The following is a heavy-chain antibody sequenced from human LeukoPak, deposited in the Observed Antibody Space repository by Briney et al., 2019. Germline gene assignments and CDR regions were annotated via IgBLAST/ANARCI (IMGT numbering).Heavy chain of an antibody. D-gene: IGHD2-2*01. Sequence: SETLSLTCTVSGGSISSYYWGWIRQPPGKGLEWIGYIYYSGSTNYNPSLKSRVTISVDTSKNQSSLKLSSVTAADTAVYYCARGSSIVVVKGFFDYWGQGTLVTVSS. CDR1: GGSISSYY. CDR3: ARGSSIVVVKGFFDY. CDR2: IYYSGST. V-gene: IGHV4-59*01. J-gene: IGHJ4*02.